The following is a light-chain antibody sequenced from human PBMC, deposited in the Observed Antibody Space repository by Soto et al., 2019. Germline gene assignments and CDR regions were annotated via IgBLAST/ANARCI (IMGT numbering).Light chain of an antibody. CDR1: SSNIGSNT. CDR3: AAWDDSLNGLWV. J-gene: IGLJ3*02. V-gene: IGLV1-44*01. Sequence: QSVLTQPPSASGTPGQRVTISCSGSSSNIGSNTVNWYQQLPGTAPKLLIYSNNQRPSGVPDRFSVSKSGTSASLAISWLQSEDEADYYCAAWDDSLNGLWVFGGGTKLTVL. CDR2: SNN.